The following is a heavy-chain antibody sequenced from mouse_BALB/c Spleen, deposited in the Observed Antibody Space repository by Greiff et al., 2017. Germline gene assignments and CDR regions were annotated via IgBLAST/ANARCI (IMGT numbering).Heavy chain of an antibody. J-gene: IGHJ4*01. D-gene: IGHD1-2*01. Sequence: QVQLKESGPGLVAPSQSLSITCTVSGFSLTSYGVHWVRQPPGKGLEWLGVIWAGGSTNYNSALMSRLSISKDNSKSQVFLKMNSLQTDDTAMYYCARGDYYGYEDAMDYWGQGTSVTVSS. V-gene: IGHV2-9*02. CDR2: IWAGGST. CDR3: ARGDYYGYEDAMDY. CDR1: GFSLTSYG.